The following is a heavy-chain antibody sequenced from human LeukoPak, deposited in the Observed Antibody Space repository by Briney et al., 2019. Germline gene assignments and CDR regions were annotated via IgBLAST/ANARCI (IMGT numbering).Heavy chain of an antibody. D-gene: IGHD2/OR15-2a*01. CDR3: ASLRNMDYFDY. V-gene: IGHV3-7*01. CDR2: IKQDGSGK. J-gene: IGHJ4*02. CDR1: GFTFSSYW. Sequence: GGSLRLSCAASGFTFSSYWMNWVRQAPGKGLEWVANIKQDGSGKYYVDSVKGRFTISRDNAKNSLYLQMNSLTAEDTAVYYCASLRNMDYFDYWGQGTLVTVSS.